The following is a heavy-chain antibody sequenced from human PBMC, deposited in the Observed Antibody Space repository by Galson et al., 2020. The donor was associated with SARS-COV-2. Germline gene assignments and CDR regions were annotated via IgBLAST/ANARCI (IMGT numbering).Heavy chain of an antibody. CDR1: GFTFTAAW. CDR2: IKSKSDGETT. D-gene: IGHD6-19*01. V-gene: IGHV3-15*07. CDR3: TTDSWLVITTY. Sequence: GESLKISCAASGFTFTAAWMNWVRQAPGKGLEWVGLIKSKSDGETTDYAAPVKGRFTISRDDSKNTLYLQMDSLKIEDTAVYYCTTDSWLVITTYWGQGTLVTVSS. J-gene: IGHJ4*02.